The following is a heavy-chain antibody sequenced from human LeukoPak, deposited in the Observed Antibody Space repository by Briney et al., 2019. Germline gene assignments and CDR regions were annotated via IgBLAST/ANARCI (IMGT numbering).Heavy chain of an antibody. CDR2: INSDGSST. CDR3: ARVAVAGDFDY. V-gene: IGHV3-74*01. D-gene: IGHD6-19*01. J-gene: IGHJ4*02. CDR1: GFTFSSYW. Sequence: GGSLRLSCAASGFTFSSYWMHWVRQAPGKGLVWVSRINSDGSSTSYAASVKGRFTISRDNAKNTLYLQMNSLRAEDTAVYYCARVAVAGDFDYWGQGTLVTVSS.